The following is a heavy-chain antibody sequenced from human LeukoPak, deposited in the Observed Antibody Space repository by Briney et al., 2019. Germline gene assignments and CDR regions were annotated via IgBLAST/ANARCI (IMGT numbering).Heavy chain of an antibody. CDR3: AREAYYDFWSGSDGYMDV. D-gene: IGHD3-3*01. V-gene: IGHV3-74*01. J-gene: IGHJ6*03. Sequence: PGGSLGLSCAASGFTFSSYWMHWVRQAPGKGLVWVSRINSDGSSTSYADSVKGRFTVSRDNAKNTVYLQMNSLRAEDTAVHYCAREAYYDFWSGSDGYMDVWGKGTTVTVSS. CDR1: GFTFSSYW. CDR2: INSDGSST.